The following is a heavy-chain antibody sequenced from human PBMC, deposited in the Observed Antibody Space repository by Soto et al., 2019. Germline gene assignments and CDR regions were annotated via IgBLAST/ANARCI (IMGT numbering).Heavy chain of an antibody. CDR3: ARATSYDFWSGYFIDY. J-gene: IGHJ4*02. CDR2: IYYSGST. CDR1: GGSISSGGYY. V-gene: IGHV4-31*03. Sequence: SETLSLTCTVSGGSISSGGYYWSWIRQHPGKGLEWIGYIYYSGSTYYNPSLKSRVTISVDTSKNQFSLKLSSVTAADTAVYYCARATSYDFWSGYFIDYWGQGTLVTVSS. D-gene: IGHD3-3*01.